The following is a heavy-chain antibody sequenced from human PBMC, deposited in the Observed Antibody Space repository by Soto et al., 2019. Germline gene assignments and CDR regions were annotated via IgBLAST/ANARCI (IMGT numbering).Heavy chain of an antibody. CDR1: GFTFSSYG. D-gene: IGHD4-17*01. CDR3: ARDQGTTVVIRGYFDY. Sequence: PGGSLRLSCAASGFTFSSYGMHWVRQAPGKGLEWVAVIWYDGSNKYYADSVKGRFTISRDNSKNTLYLQMNSLRAEDTAVYYCARDQGTTVVIRGYFDYWGQGTLVTVSS. CDR2: IWYDGSNK. V-gene: IGHV3-33*01. J-gene: IGHJ4*02.